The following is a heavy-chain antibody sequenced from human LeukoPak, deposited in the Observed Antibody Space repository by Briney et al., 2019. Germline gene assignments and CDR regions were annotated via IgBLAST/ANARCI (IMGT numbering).Heavy chain of an antibody. D-gene: IGHD2-2*01. Sequence: PGGSLRLSCSASGFTFSDYTMHWVRQAPGKGLEYVSGISSSGGSTYYADSVKGRFTISRDNSKNTLYLQMNSLRAEDTAVYYCATERGYCSSTSCLTSFDYWGQGTLVTVSS. J-gene: IGHJ4*02. CDR2: ISSSGGST. CDR3: ATERGYCSSTSCLTSFDY. V-gene: IGHV3-64*04. CDR1: GFTFSDYT.